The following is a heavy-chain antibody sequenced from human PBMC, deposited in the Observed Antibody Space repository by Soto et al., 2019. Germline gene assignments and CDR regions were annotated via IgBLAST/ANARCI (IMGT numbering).Heavy chain of an antibody. J-gene: IGHJ4*02. CDR1: GGSFSGYY. D-gene: IGHD4-17*01. CDR2: INHSGST. V-gene: IGHV4-34*01. CDR3: ARGNVNGDYFDY. Sequence: LSLTCAVYGGSFSGYYWSWIRQPPGKGLEWIGEINHSGSTNYNPSLKSRVTISVDTSKNQFSLKLSSVTAADTAVYYCARGNVNGDYFDYWGQGTLVTVSS.